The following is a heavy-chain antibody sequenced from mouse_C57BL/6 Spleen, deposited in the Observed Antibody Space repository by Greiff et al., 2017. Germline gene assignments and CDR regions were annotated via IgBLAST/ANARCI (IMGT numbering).Heavy chain of an antibody. CDR1: GYTFTTYP. CDR2: FHPYNDDT. Sequence: VQPQQSGAELVKPGASVKMSCKASGYTFTTYPIEWMKQNHGKSLEWIGNFHPYNDDTKYNEKFKGKATLTVEKSSSTVYLELSRLTSDDSAVYYCARGGYSNYVGFAYWGQGTLVTVSA. V-gene: IGHV1-47*01. CDR3: ARGGYSNYVGFAY. D-gene: IGHD2-5*01. J-gene: IGHJ3*01.